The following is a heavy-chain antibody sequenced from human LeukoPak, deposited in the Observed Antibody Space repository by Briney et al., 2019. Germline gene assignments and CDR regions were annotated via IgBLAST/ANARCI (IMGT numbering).Heavy chain of an antibody. CDR3: ARDDGPYLIFDY. J-gene: IGHJ4*02. D-gene: IGHD2-2*01. Sequence: PGGSLRLSCAASGFTFSSYWMHWVRQAPGKGLVWVSRINSDGSTTNYADSVKGRFTISRDNAKNTLYLQMNSLRAEDTAVYYCARDDGPYLIFDYWGQGTLVTVSS. CDR2: INSDGSTT. CDR1: GFTFSSYW. V-gene: IGHV3-74*01.